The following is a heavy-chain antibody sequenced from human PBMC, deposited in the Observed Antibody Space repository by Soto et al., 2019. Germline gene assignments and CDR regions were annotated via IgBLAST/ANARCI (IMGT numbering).Heavy chain of an antibody. CDR2: ISGSGGST. Sequence: GGSLRLSCAASGFTFSSYAMSWVRQAPGKGLEWVSAISGSGGSTYYADSVKGRFTISIDNSKNTLYLQMNSLRAEDTAVYYCAKREAARDIYSYYVDGWGKGTTVTV. CDR1: GFTFSSYA. D-gene: IGHD6-6*01. J-gene: IGHJ6*03. V-gene: IGHV3-23*01. CDR3: AKREAARDIYSYYVDG.